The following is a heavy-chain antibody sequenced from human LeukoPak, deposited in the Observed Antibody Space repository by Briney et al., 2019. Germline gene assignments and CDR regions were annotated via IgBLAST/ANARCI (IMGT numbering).Heavy chain of an antibody. J-gene: IGHJ4*02. CDR2: ISGDGGST. CDR3: AKDISLSGYSYGYHFDY. CDR1: GFTFDDYA. V-gene: IGHV3-43*02. D-gene: IGHD5-18*01. Sequence: GGSLRLSCAASGFTFDDYAMHWVRQAPGKGLEWVSLISGDGGSTYYADSVKGRFTISRDNSKNSLYLQMNSLRTEDTALYYCAKDISLSGYSYGYHFDYWGQGTLVTVSS.